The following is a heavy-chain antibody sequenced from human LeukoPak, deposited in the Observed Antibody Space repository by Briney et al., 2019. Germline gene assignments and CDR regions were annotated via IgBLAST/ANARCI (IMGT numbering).Heavy chain of an antibody. CDR2: ISGRGGST. V-gene: IGHV3-23*01. CDR1: GFTFSSYA. CDR3: AREWGSRATIFPPDY. D-gene: IGHD5-12*01. J-gene: IGHJ4*02. Sequence: GGSLRLSCAASGFTFSSYAMSWVRQAPGKGLEWVSSISGRGGSTYYADSVKGRFTISRDNSKNTLYLQMNSLRAEDTAVYYCAREWGSRATIFPPDYWGQGTLVTVSS.